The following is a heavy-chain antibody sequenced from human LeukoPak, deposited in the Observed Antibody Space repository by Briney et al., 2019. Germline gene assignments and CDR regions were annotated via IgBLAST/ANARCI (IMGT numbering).Heavy chain of an antibody. J-gene: IGHJ4*02. Sequence: PSETLSLTCTVSGGSISSYYWSWIRQPPGKGLEWIGYIYTSGSTNYNPSLKTRGTISVDTSKNQFSLKLSSVTAADTAVYYCARHTAAYSSPSALDYWGQGTLVTVSS. CDR2: IYTSGST. V-gene: IGHV4-4*09. CDR3: ARHTAAYSSPSALDY. D-gene: IGHD6-6*01. CDR1: GGSISSYY.